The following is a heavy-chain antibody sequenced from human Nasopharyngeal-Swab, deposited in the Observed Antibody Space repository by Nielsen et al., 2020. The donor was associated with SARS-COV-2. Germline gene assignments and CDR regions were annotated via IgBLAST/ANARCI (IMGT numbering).Heavy chain of an antibody. D-gene: IGHD2-2*01. CDR1: GGTFSSYA. CDR3: ARQGDCSSTSCTYYYYYMDV. Sequence: SVKVSCKASGGTFSSYAISWVRQAPGQGLEWMGGIIPIFGTANYAQKFQGRVTITADESTSTAYMELSSLRSEDTAVYYCARQGDCSSTSCTYYYYYMDVWGKGTTVTVSS. J-gene: IGHJ6*03. CDR2: IIPIFGTA. V-gene: IGHV1-69*13.